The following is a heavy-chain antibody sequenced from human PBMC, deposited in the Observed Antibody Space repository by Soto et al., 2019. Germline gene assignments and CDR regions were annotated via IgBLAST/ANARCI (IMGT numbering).Heavy chain of an antibody. V-gene: IGHV1-18*01. D-gene: IGHD3-22*01. Sequence: ASVKVSCKASGYTFTSYGISWVRQAPGQGLEWMGWISAYNGNTNYAQKLQGRVTMTTDTSTSTAYMELRSLRSDDTAVYYCARGAYYYDSRGYPLPSDYWGQGTLVTVSS. CDR3: ARGAYYYDSRGYPLPSDY. CDR1: GYTFTSYG. CDR2: ISAYNGNT. J-gene: IGHJ4*02.